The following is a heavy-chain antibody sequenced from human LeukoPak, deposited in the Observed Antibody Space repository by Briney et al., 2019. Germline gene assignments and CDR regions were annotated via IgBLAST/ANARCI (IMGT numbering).Heavy chain of an antibody. J-gene: IGHJ4*02. Sequence: PGGSLRLSCAASGFTFSNAWMSWVRQAPGKGLEWVGRIKSKTDGGTTDYAAPVKGRFTISRDDSKNTLYLQMNSLRAEDTAVYYCAGQRGIKRAPFDYWGQGTLVTVSS. CDR1: GFTFSNAW. CDR2: IKSKTDGGTT. CDR3: AGQRGIKRAPFDY. D-gene: IGHD1-1*01. V-gene: IGHV3-15*01.